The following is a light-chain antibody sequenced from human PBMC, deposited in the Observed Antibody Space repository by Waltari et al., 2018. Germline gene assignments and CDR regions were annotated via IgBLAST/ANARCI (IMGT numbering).Light chain of an antibody. J-gene: IGKJ4*01. V-gene: IGKV3-15*01. Sequence: EIVMTQSPATLSVSPGERATLPCRASQSVDSHLAWYQQKPGQAPRLPIHGASTRATGIPARFRGSGSGTDFTLIIDSLESEDFAVYYCQQYNNWPPLTFGGGTKVEIK. CDR3: QQYNNWPPLT. CDR2: GAS. CDR1: QSVDSH.